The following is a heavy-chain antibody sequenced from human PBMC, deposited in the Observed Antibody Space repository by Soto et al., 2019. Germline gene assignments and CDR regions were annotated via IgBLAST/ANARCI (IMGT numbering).Heavy chain of an antibody. V-gene: IGHV3-33*08. D-gene: IGHD4-17*01. J-gene: IGHJ3*02. Sequence: GGSLRLSCAASGFTFSSYGMHWARQAPGKGLEWVAVIWYDGSNKVYADSVKGRFTISRDNSKNTLYLQMNSLRAEDTAVYYCARDLSGDYGALDTWGQGTMVTVSS. CDR1: GFTFSSYG. CDR2: IWYDGSNK. CDR3: ARDLSGDYGALDT.